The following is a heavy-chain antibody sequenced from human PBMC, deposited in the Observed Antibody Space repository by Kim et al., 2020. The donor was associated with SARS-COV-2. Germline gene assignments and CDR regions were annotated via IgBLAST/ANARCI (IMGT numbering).Heavy chain of an antibody. CDR3: ARHIDCSGGSCYSGWFDL. J-gene: IGHJ5*02. CDR1: GGSISSSSYY. CDR2: IYYSGST. D-gene: IGHD2-15*01. V-gene: IGHV4-39*01. Sequence: SETLSLTCTVSGGSISSSSYYWGWIRQPPGKGLEWIGSIYYSGSTYYNPSLKSRVTISVDTSKNQFSLKLSSVTAADTAVYYCARHIDCSGGSCYSGWFDLWGQGTLVTVSS.